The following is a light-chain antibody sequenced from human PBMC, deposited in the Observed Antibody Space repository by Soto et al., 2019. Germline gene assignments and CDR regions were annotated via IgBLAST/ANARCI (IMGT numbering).Light chain of an antibody. Sequence: EIVLTQSPATLSLSPGERATLSCRASQSVGSYLAWFQQKPGQAPRLLIYDASNRATGIPARFSGSGSGTDFTLTISSLEPEDFAVYYCQQRANWPRTFGQGTKVKIK. CDR2: DAS. CDR3: QQRANWPRT. J-gene: IGKJ1*01. V-gene: IGKV3-11*01. CDR1: QSVGSY.